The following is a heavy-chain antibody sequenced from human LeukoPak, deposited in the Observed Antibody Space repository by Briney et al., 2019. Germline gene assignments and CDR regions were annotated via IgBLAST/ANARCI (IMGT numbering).Heavy chain of an antibody. J-gene: IGHJ6*03. CDR2: IYYSGST. CDR3: ASGPPRIAARPKRGVGYMDV. Sequence: ASETLSLTCTVSGGSISSSSYYWGWIRQPPGKGLEWIGSIYYSGSTYYNPSLKSRVTISVDTSKNQFSLKLSSVTAADTAVYYCASGPPRIAARPKRGVGYMDVWGKGTTVTVSS. CDR1: GGSISSSSYY. D-gene: IGHD6-6*01. V-gene: IGHV4-39*01.